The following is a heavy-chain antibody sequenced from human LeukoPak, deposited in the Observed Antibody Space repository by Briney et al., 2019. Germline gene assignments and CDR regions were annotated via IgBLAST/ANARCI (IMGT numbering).Heavy chain of an antibody. J-gene: IGHJ4*02. CDR3: ARDTLGEGEDANYAVYYFDY. Sequence: GSLRLSCAASGFRFNTYWMSWVRQAPGKGLEWVANIKQDGNEKYYADSVKGRFTISRDNGKNSLDLQMNSLRADDTAVYYCARDTLGEGEDANYAVYYFDYWGQGTVVTVSS. D-gene: IGHD4/OR15-4a*01. V-gene: IGHV3-7*01. CDR1: GFRFNTYW. CDR2: IKQDGNEK.